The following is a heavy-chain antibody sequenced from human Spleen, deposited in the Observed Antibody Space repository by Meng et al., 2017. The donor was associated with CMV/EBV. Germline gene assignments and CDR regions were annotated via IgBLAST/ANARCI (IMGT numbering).Heavy chain of an antibody. CDR3: ARDPTTDYYYYGMDV. CDR1: GFTFRTYE. D-gene: IGHD4-11*01. J-gene: IGHJ6*02. V-gene: IGHV3-48*03. Sequence: GGSLRLSCVVSGFTFRTYEMNWVRQAPGKGLEWVSYISSSGTTIYYADSVKGRFTISRDNAKNTLHLQMNNLRAEDTAVYYCARDPTTDYYYYGMDVWGQGTTVTVSS. CDR2: ISSSGTTI.